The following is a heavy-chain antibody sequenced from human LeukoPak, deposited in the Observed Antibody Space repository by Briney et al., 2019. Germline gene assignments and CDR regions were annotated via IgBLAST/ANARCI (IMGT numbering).Heavy chain of an antibody. J-gene: IGHJ5*02. Sequence: ASVKVSCKVSGYTFTDYYMHWVQQATGKGLEWMGLVDPEDGETIYAEKFQGRVTITADTSTDTAYMELSSLRSEDTAVYYCATGGIAAAGTGNWFDPWGQGTLVTVSS. V-gene: IGHV1-69-2*01. CDR3: ATGGIAAAGTGNWFDP. D-gene: IGHD6-13*01. CDR1: GYTFTDYY. CDR2: VDPEDGET.